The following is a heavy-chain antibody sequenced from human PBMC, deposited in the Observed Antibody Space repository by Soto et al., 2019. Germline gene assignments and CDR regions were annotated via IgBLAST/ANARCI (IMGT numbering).Heavy chain of an antibody. CDR3: ARDRIIGTSYSDY. CDR1: SGSINSFY. CDR2: IHSSGTT. V-gene: IGHV4-4*07. J-gene: IGHJ4*02. D-gene: IGHD1-7*01. Sequence: SETLSLTCTVSSGSINSFYWAWMRQPAGKGLEWIGRIHSSGTTNYNPSLSSRVTMSVDPSKNQFSLRLTSVTAADTAVYYCARDRIIGTSYSDYWGQGILVTVSS.